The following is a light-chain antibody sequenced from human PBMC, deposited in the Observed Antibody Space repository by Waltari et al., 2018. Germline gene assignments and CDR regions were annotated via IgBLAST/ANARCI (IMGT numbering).Light chain of an antibody. CDR2: GAS. J-gene: IGKJ2*01. CDR1: QSVSSNY. Sequence: IVLTQSPGTLSLSPGERATLSCRATQSVSSNYLAWYQQKPGQAPRLLIYGASSRATGIPDRFSGSGSGTDFSLFISRLEPEDFAVYYCQQYGSSPVTFGQGTKLEIK. CDR3: QQYGSSPVT. V-gene: IGKV3-20*01.